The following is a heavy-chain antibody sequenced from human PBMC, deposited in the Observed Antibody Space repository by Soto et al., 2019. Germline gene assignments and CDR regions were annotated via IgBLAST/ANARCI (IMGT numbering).Heavy chain of an antibody. Sequence: PGGSLRLSCAASGFTFSSYAVHWVRQAPGKGLEWVAVISYDGSNKYYADSVKGRFTISRDNSKNTLYLQMNSLRAEDTAVYYCARDGRSSGWRVYWFDPWGQGTLVTVSS. V-gene: IGHV3-30-3*01. J-gene: IGHJ5*02. D-gene: IGHD6-19*01. CDR2: ISYDGSNK. CDR3: ARDGRSSGWRVYWFDP. CDR1: GFTFSSYA.